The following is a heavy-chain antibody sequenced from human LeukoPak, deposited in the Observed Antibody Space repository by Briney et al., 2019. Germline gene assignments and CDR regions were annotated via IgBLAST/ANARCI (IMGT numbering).Heavy chain of an antibody. CDR3: AELGITMIGGV. J-gene: IGHJ6*04. V-gene: IGHV3-21*01. D-gene: IGHD3-10*02. CDR1: GFTPSSYS. CDR2: IISSSSYT. Sequence: GGSLRLSCVPSGFTPSSYSMNWVRHAPGRGLEWVSSIISSSSYTYYADSLKGRFTISRDNAKTSLYLRMNSLRAGDTAVYYCAELGITMIGGVWGKGTTVTIPS.